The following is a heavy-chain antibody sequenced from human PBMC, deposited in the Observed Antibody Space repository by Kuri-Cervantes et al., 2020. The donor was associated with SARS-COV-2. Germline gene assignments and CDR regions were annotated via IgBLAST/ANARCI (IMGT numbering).Heavy chain of an antibody. J-gene: IGHJ6*02. CDR3: ARSGKYSGSRHGMDV. D-gene: IGHD6-6*01. CDR2: INPNSGGT. V-gene: IGHV1-2*04. CDR1: GYTFTGYY. Sequence: ASLKVFCKASGYTFTGYYMHWVRQAPEQGLEWMGWINPNSGGTNYAQKYQGWVTMPRDTSISTSYMELSRLRSDDTAVYYCARSGKYSGSRHGMDVWGQGTTVTVSS.